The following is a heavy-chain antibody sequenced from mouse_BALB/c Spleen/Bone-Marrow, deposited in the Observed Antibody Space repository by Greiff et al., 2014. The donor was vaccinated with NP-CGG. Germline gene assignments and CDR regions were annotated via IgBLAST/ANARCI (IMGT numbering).Heavy chain of an antibody. Sequence: VQLQQSGAELVRPGASVTLSCKASGYKFTDYEMHWVKQTPVHGLEWIGSIDPETGGTAYNQNFKGKATLTADRSSTTTYIELRSRTSEDSAVYYCTREWIYFGGDVPIDYWGQGTSVTVSS. CDR3: TREWIYFGGDVPIDY. V-gene: IGHV1-15*01. CDR2: IDPETGGT. J-gene: IGHJ4*01. CDR1: GYKFTDYE. D-gene: IGHD2-13*01.